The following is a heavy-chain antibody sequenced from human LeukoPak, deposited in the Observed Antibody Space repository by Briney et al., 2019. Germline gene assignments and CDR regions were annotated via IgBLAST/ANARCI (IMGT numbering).Heavy chain of an antibody. CDR3: ARDAHYYDSSGHFDY. D-gene: IGHD3-22*01. CDR2: INPNSGGT. V-gene: IGHV1-2*02. Sequence: ASVKVSCKASGYTFTGYYMHWVRQAPGQVLEWMGWINPNSGGTNYAQKFQGRVTMTRDTSISTAYMELSRLRSDDTAVYYCARDAHYYDSSGHFDYWGQGTLVTVSS. J-gene: IGHJ4*02. CDR1: GYTFTGYY.